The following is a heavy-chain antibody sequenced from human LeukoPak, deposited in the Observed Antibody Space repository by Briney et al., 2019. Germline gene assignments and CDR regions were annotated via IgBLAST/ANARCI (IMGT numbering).Heavy chain of an antibody. D-gene: IGHD5-24*01. CDR2: INSDGSST. Sequence: PGGSLRLSCTASGFTFSSYWMHWVRQAPGKGLVWVSRINSDGSSTSYADSVKGRFTISRDNAKNTLYLQMNSLRAEDTAVYYCARRIQGMAPYYFDYWGQGTLVTVSS. CDR1: GFTFSSYW. CDR3: ARRIQGMAPYYFDY. J-gene: IGHJ4*02. V-gene: IGHV3-74*01.